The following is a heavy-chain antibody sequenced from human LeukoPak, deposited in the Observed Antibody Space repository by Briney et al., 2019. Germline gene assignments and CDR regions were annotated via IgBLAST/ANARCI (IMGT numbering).Heavy chain of an antibody. CDR2: MYYSGNS. J-gene: IGHJ6*02. V-gene: IGHV4-39*07. D-gene: IGHD6-13*01. CDR3: AREGRSSSRPGDGMDV. Sequence: SETLSLTCTVSGGSISSSGYYWGWIRQPPGKGLEWIGTMYYSGNSYYNPSLKSRVTISVDTSKNQFSLKLSSVTAADTAVYYCAREGRSSSRPGDGMDVWGQGTTVTVSS. CDR1: GGSISSSGYY.